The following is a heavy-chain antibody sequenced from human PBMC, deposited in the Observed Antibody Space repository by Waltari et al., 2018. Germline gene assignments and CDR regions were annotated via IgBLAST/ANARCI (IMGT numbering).Heavy chain of an antibody. J-gene: IGHJ3*02. V-gene: IGHV3-30*02. CDR3: AKDRWDPDAFDI. CDR2: IRYDGSNK. D-gene: IGHD1-26*01. CDR1: GFTFSSYG. Sequence: QVQLVESGGGVVQPGGSLRLSCSASGFTFSSYGMHCARQAPGKGLEWVAFIRYDGSNKYYADSVKGRFTISRDNSKNTLYLQMNSLRAEDTAVYYSAKDRWDPDAFDIWGQGTMVTVSS.